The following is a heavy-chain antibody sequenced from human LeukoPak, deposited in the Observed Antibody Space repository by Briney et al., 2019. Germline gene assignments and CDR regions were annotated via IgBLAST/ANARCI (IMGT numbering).Heavy chain of an antibody. D-gene: IGHD1-26*01. CDR2: INPSGGST. V-gene: IGHV1-46*01. J-gene: IGHJ2*01. Sequence: ASVKVSCKASGYTFTSYYMHWVRQAPGQGLEWMGIINPSGGSTSYAQKFQGRVTMTRDTSTSTVYMELSSLRSEDTAVYYCARVGALRAPPVGARNWYFDLWGRGTLVTVSS. CDR3: ARVGALRAPPVGARNWYFDL. CDR1: GYTFTSYY.